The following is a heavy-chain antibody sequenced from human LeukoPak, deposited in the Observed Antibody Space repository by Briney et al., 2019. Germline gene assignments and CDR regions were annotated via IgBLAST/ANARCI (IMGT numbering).Heavy chain of an antibody. V-gene: IGHV1-8*01. CDR2: MNPNSGNT. D-gene: IGHD1-7*01. CDR3: ARSRYNWNYRGKVNWFDP. CDR1: GYTFTSYD. Sequence: VSVKVSCKASGYTFTSYDINWVRQATGQGLEWMGWMNPNSGNTGYAQKFQGRVTMTRNTSISTAYMELSSLRSEDTAVYYCARSRYNWNYRGKVNWFDPWGQGTLDTVSS. J-gene: IGHJ5*02.